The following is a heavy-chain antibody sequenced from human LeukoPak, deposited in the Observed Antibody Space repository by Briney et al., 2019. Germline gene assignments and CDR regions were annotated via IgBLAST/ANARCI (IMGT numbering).Heavy chain of an antibody. CDR1: GGSISSSSYY. CDR3: ARQGDYYDSSGYYGWSY. V-gene: IGHV4-39*01. Sequence: SETLSLTCTVSGGSISSSSYYWGWIRQPPGKGREWIGSIYYSGSTYNNPSLKSRVTISVDTSKNQFSLKLSSVTAADTAVYYCARQGDYYDSSGYYGWSYWGQGTLVTVSS. J-gene: IGHJ4*02. D-gene: IGHD3-22*01. CDR2: IYYSGST.